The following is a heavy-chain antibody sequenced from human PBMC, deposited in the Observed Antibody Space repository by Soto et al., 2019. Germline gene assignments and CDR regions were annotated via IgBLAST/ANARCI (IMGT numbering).Heavy chain of an antibody. Sequence: QVQLQESGPGLVKPSGTLPLTCAVSGGSISSSNWWSWVRQPPGKGLEWIGEIYHSGSTNYNPSLKSRVTISVDKSKNQFSLKLSSVTAADTAVYYCATSSGTYSSSWYGFDYWGQGTLVTVSS. V-gene: IGHV4-4*02. CDR2: IYHSGST. D-gene: IGHD6-13*01. J-gene: IGHJ4*02. CDR1: GGSISSSNW. CDR3: ATSSGTYSSSWYGFDY.